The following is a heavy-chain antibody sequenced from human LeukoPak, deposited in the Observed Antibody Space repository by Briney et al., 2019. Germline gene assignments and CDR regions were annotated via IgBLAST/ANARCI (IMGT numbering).Heavy chain of an antibody. D-gene: IGHD2-2*01. CDR3: ARDDCSSTSCYHYGMDV. CDR1: GFTFSSYS. V-gene: IGHV3-21*01. Sequence: GGSLRLSCAASGFTFSSYSMNWVRQAPGNGLEWVSSISSSSYIYYADSVKGRFTISRDNAKNSLYLQMNSLRAEDTAVYYCARDDCSSTSCYHYGMDVWGQGTTVTVSS. CDR2: ISSSSYI. J-gene: IGHJ6*02.